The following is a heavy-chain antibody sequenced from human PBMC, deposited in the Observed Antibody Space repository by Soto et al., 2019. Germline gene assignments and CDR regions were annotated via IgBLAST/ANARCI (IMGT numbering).Heavy chain of an antibody. D-gene: IGHD1-26*01. CDR1: GFSLSNARMG. CDR2: IFSNDEK. V-gene: IGHV2-26*01. CDR3: ARSGSYWPFDY. J-gene: IGHJ4*02. Sequence: QVTLKESGPVLVKPTETLTLTCTVSGFSLSNARMGVSWIRQPPGKALEWLAHIFSNDEKSCSTSLKSRLTISKDASKSQVVLTMTNMEPVDTATYYCARSGSYWPFDYWGKGTLVTVSS.